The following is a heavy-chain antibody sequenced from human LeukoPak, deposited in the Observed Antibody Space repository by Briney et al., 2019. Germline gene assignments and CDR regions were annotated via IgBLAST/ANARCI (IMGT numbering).Heavy chain of an antibody. Sequence: ASVKVSCKASVYTFSSYDINWVRQATGQGLEWMGWMNPNSGNTGYAQKFQGRLNMTRNTSISTAYMELSSLRSEDTAVYYCARRVGSGWPVQHWGQGTLVTVSS. V-gene: IGHV1-8*01. CDR1: VYTFSSYD. CDR3: ARRVGSGWPVQH. D-gene: IGHD6-19*01. CDR2: MNPNSGNT. J-gene: IGHJ1*01.